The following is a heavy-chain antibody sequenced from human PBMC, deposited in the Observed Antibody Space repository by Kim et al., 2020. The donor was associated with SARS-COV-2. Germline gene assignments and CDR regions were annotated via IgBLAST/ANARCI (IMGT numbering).Heavy chain of an antibody. Sequence: GGSLRLSCAASGFTFTTFAMNWVRQAPGKGLEYVSGISSGGGSTYYADSVKGRFTISRDNSMNKLSLPMGRLRDEDTAVYYCARGGADYWGQRSPVAV. CDR2: ISSGGGST. CDR1: GFTFTTFA. V-gene: IGHV3-64*02. CDR3: ARGGADY. D-gene: IGHD1-26*01. J-gene: IGHJ4*02.